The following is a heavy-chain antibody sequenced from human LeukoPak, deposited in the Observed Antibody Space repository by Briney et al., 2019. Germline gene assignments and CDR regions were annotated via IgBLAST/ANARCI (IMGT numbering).Heavy chain of an antibody. V-gene: IGHV1-2*02. J-gene: IGHJ4*02. CDR3: ARRERGDTYYYDSSGHADH. CDR1: GYTFTGYY. D-gene: IGHD3-22*01. Sequence: GASVKVSCKASGYTFTGYYMHWVRQAPGQGLERMGWINPNSGGTNYAQKFQGRVTMTRDTSISTAYMELSRLRSDDTAVYYCARRERGDTYYYDSSGHADHWGQGTLVTVSS. CDR2: INPNSGGT.